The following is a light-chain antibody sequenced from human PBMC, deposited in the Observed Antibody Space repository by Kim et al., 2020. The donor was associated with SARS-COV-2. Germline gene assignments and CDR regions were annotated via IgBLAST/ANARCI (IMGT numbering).Light chain of an antibody. CDR3: QQLNSYPPT. J-gene: IGKJ2*01. CDR2: AAS. Sequence: SASVGDRVTITCRTSQGISGYLAWFQQQPGKAPKLQIYAASTLQGGVPSRFSGSGSGTEFTLTIGSLQPEDFATYYCQQLNSYPPTFGQGTKLEI. V-gene: IGKV1-9*01. CDR1: QGISGY.